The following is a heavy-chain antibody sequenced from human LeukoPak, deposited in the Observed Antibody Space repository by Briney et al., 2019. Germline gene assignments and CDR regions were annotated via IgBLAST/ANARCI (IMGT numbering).Heavy chain of an antibody. D-gene: IGHD3-10*01. V-gene: IGHV3-7*01. CDR3: ARVSFRGTTHFDY. Sequence: PGGSLRLSCAASGFTFSSYWMSWVRQAPGKGLEWVANIKQDGSEKYYVDSVKGRFTISRDNAKNSLYLQMNSLRTEDTAVYYCARVSFRGTTHFDYWGQGTLVTVSS. CDR2: IKQDGSEK. CDR1: GFTFSSYW. J-gene: IGHJ4*02.